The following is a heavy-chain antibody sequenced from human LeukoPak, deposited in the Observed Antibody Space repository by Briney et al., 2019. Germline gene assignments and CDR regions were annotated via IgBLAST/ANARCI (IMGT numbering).Heavy chain of an antibody. Sequence: ASVKVSCKAPGYTFTSYGISWVRQAPGQGLEWMGWISAYNGNTNYAQKLQGRVTMTTDTSTSTAYMELRSLRSDDTAVYYCARDRVLHSMAQDAFDIWGQGTMVTASS. CDR3: ARDRVLHSMAQDAFDI. D-gene: IGHD2/OR15-2a*01. CDR1: GYTFTSYG. CDR2: ISAYNGNT. J-gene: IGHJ3*02. V-gene: IGHV1-18*01.